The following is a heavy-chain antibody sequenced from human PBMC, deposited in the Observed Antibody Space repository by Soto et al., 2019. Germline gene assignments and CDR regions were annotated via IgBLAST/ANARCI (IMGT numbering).Heavy chain of an antibody. Sequence: PGGSLRLSCAGSGFTFSLYSMNWVRQAPGKGLEWVSSINDISGHKSFAASMRGRFTISRDNAKNTLVLEMNSLRAEDTAIYYCARHYGSRQYFDLWGRGTLVTVSS. V-gene: IGHV3-21*01. CDR3: ARHYGSRQYFDL. J-gene: IGHJ2*01. CDR1: GFTFSLYS. D-gene: IGHD4-17*01. CDR2: INDISGHK.